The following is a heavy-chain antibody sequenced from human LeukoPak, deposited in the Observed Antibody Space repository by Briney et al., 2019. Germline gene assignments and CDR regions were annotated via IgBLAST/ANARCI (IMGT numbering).Heavy chain of an antibody. D-gene: IGHD3-22*01. CDR1: GFTFSSYG. CDR2: ISYDGSNK. CDR3: ARDRGITMIAGDY. V-gene: IGHV3-30*03. J-gene: IGHJ4*02. Sequence: PGKSLRLSCAASGFTFSSYGMHWVRQAPGKGLEWVAVISYDGSNKYYADSVKGRFTISRDNSKNTLYLQMNSLRAEDTAVYYCARDRGITMIAGDYWGQGTLVTVSS.